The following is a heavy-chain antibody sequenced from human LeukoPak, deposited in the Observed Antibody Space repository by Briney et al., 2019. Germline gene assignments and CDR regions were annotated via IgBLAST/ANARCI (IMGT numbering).Heavy chain of an antibody. CDR2: THKDGSST. CDR3: AREAYGSGNYYSDY. Sequence: PGGSLRLSCAASGFTFSSKWMHWVRQAPGKGLVWVSRTHKDGSSTTYADSVKGRFTISRDNAKNTLYLQMNSLRAEDTAMYYCAREAYGSGNYYSDYWGQGTLVTVSS. J-gene: IGHJ4*02. CDR1: GFTFSSKW. D-gene: IGHD3-10*01. V-gene: IGHV3-74*01.